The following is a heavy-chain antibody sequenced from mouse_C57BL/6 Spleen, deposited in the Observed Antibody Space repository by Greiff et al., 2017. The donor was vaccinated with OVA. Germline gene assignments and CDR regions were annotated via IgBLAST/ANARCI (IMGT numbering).Heavy chain of an antibody. CDR2: ISSGSSTI. CDR1: GFTFSDYG. CDR3: AWEEIITAVLDY. V-gene: IGHV5-17*01. D-gene: IGHD1-1*01. Sequence: EVKLMEPGGGLVKPGGSLKLSCAASGFTFSDYGMHWVRQAPEKGLEWVAYISSGSSTINYADTVKGRFTISRDNAKHTLFLQMTRLRSEYTAMYYCAWEEIITAVLDYWGQGTTLTVSS. J-gene: IGHJ2*01.